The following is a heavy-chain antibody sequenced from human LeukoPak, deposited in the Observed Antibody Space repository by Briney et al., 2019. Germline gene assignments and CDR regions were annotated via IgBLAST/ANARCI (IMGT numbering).Heavy chain of an antibody. Sequence: PGRSLRLSCAASGFTFSSYVMHWVRQSPGKGLEWVAVILYDGSNKYYADSVKGRFSISRDNSKNTVYLEMNSLRVEDTAMYFCARDRTVTTRGVFDYWGQGTLVTVSS. CDR3: ARDRTVTTRGVFDY. CDR2: ILYDGSNK. J-gene: IGHJ4*02. V-gene: IGHV3-30-3*01. D-gene: IGHD4-17*01. CDR1: GFTFSSYV.